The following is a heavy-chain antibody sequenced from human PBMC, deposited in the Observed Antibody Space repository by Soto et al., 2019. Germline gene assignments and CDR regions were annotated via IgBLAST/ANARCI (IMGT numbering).Heavy chain of an antibody. CDR2: ISGSGGST. J-gene: IGHJ4*02. CDR1: GFTFSSYA. CDR3: AKDSYDYSSGWSHFDY. Sequence: GGSLRLSCAASGFTFSSYAMSWVRQAPGKGLEWVSAISGSGGSTYYADSVKGRFTISRDNSKNTLYLQMNSLRAEDTAVYYCAKDSYDYSSGWSHFDYWGQGTLVTVSS. D-gene: IGHD6-19*01. V-gene: IGHV3-23*01.